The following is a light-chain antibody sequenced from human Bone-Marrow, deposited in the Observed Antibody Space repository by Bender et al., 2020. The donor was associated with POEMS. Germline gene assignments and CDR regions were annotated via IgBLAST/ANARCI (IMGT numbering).Light chain of an antibody. J-gene: IGLJ3*02. CDR1: ALPKQY. V-gene: IGLV3-25*03. CDR2: KDS. Sequence: AARITCSGDALPKQYAHWYQQKPGQAPVMVIYKDSERPSWIPDRFSGSIDSSSNSASLTISGLTTEDEADYYCHSYDSDNQGVFGGGTKLTVL. CDR3: HSYDSDNQGV.